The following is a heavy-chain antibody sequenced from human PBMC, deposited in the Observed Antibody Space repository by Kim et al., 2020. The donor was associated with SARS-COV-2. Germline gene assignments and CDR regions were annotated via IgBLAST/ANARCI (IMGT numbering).Heavy chain of an antibody. CDR3: ARDEVVAINYYYYGMDV. D-gene: IGHD5-12*01. CDR1: GYTFTSYY. CDR2: INPSGGST. J-gene: IGHJ6*02. Sequence: ASVKVSCKASGYTFTSYYMHWVRQAPGQGLEWMGIINPSGGSTSYAQKFQGRVTMTRDTSTSTVYMELSSLRSEDTAVYYCARDEVVAINYYYYGMDVWGQGTTVTVSS. V-gene: IGHV1-46*01.